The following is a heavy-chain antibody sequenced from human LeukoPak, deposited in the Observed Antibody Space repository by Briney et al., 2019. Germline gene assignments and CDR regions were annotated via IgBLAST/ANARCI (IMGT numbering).Heavy chain of an antibody. D-gene: IGHD3-22*01. Sequence: GASVKVSCKASGYTFTSFYIHWVRQAPGQGLEWMAIINPSGGTTRYAQKFQGRVTMTRVTSTSTVYMELSSLRSEDTAVYYCARDARPSYDTSGYYFPGDYWGQGTLVTVSS. CDR2: INPSGGTT. CDR3: ARDARPSYDTSGYYFPGDY. J-gene: IGHJ4*02. CDR1: GYTFTSFY. V-gene: IGHV1-46*01.